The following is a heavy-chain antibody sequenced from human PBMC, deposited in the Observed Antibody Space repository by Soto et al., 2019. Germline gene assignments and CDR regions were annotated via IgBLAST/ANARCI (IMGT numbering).Heavy chain of an antibody. J-gene: IGHJ4*02. CDR2: INPNSGGT. Sequence: ASVKVSCKASGYTFTGYYMHWVRQAPGQGLEWMGWINPNSGGTNYAQKFQGWVTMTRDTSISTAYMEVSRLRSDDTAVYYCARGAPIWGSYRHADYWGQGTLVTVSS. V-gene: IGHV1-2*04. D-gene: IGHD3-16*02. CDR1: GYTFTGYY. CDR3: ARGAPIWGSYRHADY.